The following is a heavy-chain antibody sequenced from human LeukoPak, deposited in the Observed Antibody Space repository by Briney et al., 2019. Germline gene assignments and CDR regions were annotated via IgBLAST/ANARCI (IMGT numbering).Heavy chain of an antibody. D-gene: IGHD2-15*01. CDR3: ARDLFRCGSLPHYGMDF. CDR1: GFTFSSYA. CDR2: ISYDGSNK. J-gene: IGHJ6*02. Sequence: GGSLRLSWAASGFTFSSYAMQWVRQAPGKGLEWVAVISYDGSNKYYAHSVKGPFTISRDNSKNTLYLQMNSLRAEDTAVYYCARDLFRCGSLPHYGMDFWGQGTTVTVSS. V-gene: IGHV3-30-3*01.